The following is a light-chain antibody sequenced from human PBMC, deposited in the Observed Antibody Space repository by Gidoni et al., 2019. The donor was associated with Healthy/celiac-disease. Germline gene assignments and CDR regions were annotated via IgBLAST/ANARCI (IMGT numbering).Light chain of an antibody. CDR1: SLRSYY. CDR3: NSRDSSGNHLV. V-gene: IGLV3-19*01. Sequence: SSELTQDPAVSVALGQTVRITCQGDSLRSYYAIWYQQKPGQAPVLVIYSKNNRPSGIPDRFSGSSSGNTASLTITGAQAEDEADYYCNSRDSSGNHLVFGGGTKLTVL. CDR2: SKN. J-gene: IGLJ2*01.